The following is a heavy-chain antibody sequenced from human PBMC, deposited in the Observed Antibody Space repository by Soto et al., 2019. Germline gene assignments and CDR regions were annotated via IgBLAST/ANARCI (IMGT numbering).Heavy chain of an antibody. V-gene: IGHV3-23*01. CDR3: AKDSWAIFGVPAGEYYAMDV. Sequence: GGSLRLSCAASGFTFNKYVMNWVRQAPGKGLEWVSGISGSAGTTYYADSVKGRFTISRDNSKNTVYLQMNDLRVEDAAEYFCAKDSWAIFGVPAGEYYAMDVWGQGTTVTVSS. CDR1: GFTFNKYV. J-gene: IGHJ6*02. CDR2: ISGSAGTT. D-gene: IGHD3-3*01.